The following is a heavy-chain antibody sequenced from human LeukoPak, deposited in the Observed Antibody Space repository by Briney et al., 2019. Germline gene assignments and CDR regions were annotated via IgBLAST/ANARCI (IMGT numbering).Heavy chain of an antibody. Sequence: SETLSLTCSVSNGSISGYYWNWIRQSPGKGLEWIGFVYSSGTTSFNPSLESRVTISLDTSRSQFSLKLRSVTTADTAVYYCARSPGFVDTSTGEWFDPWGPGALVIVSS. CDR1: NGSISGYY. J-gene: IGHJ5*02. CDR3: ARSPGFVDTSTGEWFDP. D-gene: IGHD7-27*01. CDR2: VYSSGTT. V-gene: IGHV4-59*13.